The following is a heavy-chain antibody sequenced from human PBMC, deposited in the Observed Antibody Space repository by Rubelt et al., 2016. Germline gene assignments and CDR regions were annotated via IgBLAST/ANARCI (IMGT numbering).Heavy chain of an antibody. J-gene: IGHJ4*02. V-gene: IGHV3-33*08. CDR3: ATELVGSCCEFQY. CDR1: GFTFSSNA. Sequence: GSGGGLVQPGGSLRLSCTASGFTFSSNAMYWVRQAPGKGLEWLALLWFDGTTHFDADSVKGRFTVSRDNSKDTLYLQMSNLRADDTAVYYCATELVGSCCEFQYWGQGTLVTVSS. CDR2: LWFDGTTH. D-gene: IGHD2-8*02.